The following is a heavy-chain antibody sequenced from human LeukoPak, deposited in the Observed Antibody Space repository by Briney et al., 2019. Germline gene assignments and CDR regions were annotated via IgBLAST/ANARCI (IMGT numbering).Heavy chain of an antibody. J-gene: IGHJ4*02. CDR1: GGSISSYY. Sequence: PSETLSLTCTVSGGSISSYYWSWIRQPPGKGLEWIGYIYYSGSTNYNPSLKSRVTISVDTSKNQFSLKLSSVTAADTAVYYCARESKAMGGLGGLFDYWGQGTLVTVSS. CDR3: ARESKAMGGLGGLFDY. V-gene: IGHV4-59*01. CDR2: IYYSGST. D-gene: IGHD5-18*01.